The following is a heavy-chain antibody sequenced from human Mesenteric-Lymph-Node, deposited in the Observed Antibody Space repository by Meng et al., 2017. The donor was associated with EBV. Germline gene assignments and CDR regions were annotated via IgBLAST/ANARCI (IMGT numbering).Heavy chain of an antibody. J-gene: IGHJ4*01. CDR2: IYHSGST. CDR3: ARIHSVRLRPFDY. D-gene: IGHD5-12*01. Sequence: QVQLQESGPGLVKPSGTLSLTCAVSGDSISSSNWWSWVRQPPGEGLEWIGEIYHSGSTNYNPSLKSRVTMSVDNSKNQFSLKLTSVTAADTAVYFCARIHSVRLRPFDYWGQGSLFTVSS. V-gene: IGHV4-4*02. CDR1: GDSISSSNW.